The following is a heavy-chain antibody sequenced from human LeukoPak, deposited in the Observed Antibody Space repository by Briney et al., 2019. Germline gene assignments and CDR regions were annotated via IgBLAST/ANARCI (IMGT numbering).Heavy chain of an antibody. V-gene: IGHV3-13*01. Sequence: GGSLRLSCAASGFTFSSYDMHWVRHATGKGLEWVSAIGTAGDTYYPGSVKGRFTISRENAKNSLYLQMNSLRAGDTAVYYCARGDILTGYYSFDYWGQGTLVTVSS. CDR2: IGTAGDT. CDR3: ARGDILTGYYSFDY. CDR1: GFTFSSYD. D-gene: IGHD3-9*01. J-gene: IGHJ4*02.